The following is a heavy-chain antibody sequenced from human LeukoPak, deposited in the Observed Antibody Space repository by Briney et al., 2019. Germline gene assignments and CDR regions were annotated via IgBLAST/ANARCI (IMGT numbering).Heavy chain of an antibody. D-gene: IGHD4-17*01. CDR1: GFTFSDYS. V-gene: IGHV3-11*01. CDR3: ASPSVDYGEPFGY. Sequence: GGSLRLSCAASGFTFSDYSMSWIRQAPGKGLEWVSSISSSGSTIYYADSVKGRFTISRDNAKNSLYLQMNSLRAEDTAVYYCASPSVDYGEPFGYWGQGTLVTVSS. J-gene: IGHJ4*02. CDR2: ISSSGSTI.